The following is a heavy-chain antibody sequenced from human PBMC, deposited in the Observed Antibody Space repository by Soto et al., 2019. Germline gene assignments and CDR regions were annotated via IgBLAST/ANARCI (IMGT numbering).Heavy chain of an antibody. D-gene: IGHD4-17*01. CDR2: INPSGDGT. Sequence: ASVKVSCKAFGYTFNAFYMHWVRQAPGQGLEWMGVINPSGDGTSYAQKFQGRVTMTRDTSTSTVYMELSSLRSEDTAVYYCARVALGYDYADVWGQGPTVNVSS. CDR1: GYTFNAFY. V-gene: IGHV1-46*02. CDR3: ARVALGYDYADV. J-gene: IGHJ6*02.